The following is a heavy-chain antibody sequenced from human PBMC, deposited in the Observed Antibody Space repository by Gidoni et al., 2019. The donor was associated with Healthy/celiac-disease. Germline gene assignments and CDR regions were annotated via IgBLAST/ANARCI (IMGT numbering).Heavy chain of an antibody. V-gene: IGHV3-23*04. J-gene: IGHJ4*02. D-gene: IGHD3-10*01. Sequence: EVQLVESGGGLVQPGGSLRLSCAASGFTFSSYAMSWVRQAPGKGLEWVSAISGSGGSTYYADSVKGRFTISRDNSKNTLYLQMNSLRAEDTAVYYCAKDRLLWFGELQEGDYWGQGTLVTVSS. CDR3: AKDRLLWFGELQEGDY. CDR1: GFTFSSYA. CDR2: ISGSGGST.